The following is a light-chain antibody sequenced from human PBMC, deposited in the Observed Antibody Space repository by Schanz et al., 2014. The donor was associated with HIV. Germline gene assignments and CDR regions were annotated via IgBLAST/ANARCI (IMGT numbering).Light chain of an antibody. V-gene: IGKV3-20*01. CDR1: QGVGNK. J-gene: IGKJ3*01. CDR2: GAS. CDR3: QQYGDSPPT. Sequence: ETVMTQSPATLSVSPGERVTLSCRASQGVGNKLAWYQQKPGQAPRLLIYGASTRATGIPDRFSGSGSGTDFTLTISRLEPEDFAVYYCQQYGDSPPTFGPGTKVDIK.